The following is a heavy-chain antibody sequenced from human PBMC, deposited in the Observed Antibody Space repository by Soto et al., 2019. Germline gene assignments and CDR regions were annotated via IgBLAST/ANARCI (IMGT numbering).Heavy chain of an antibody. CDR1: GGSISSGVYY. Sequence: SETLSLTCTVSGGSISSGVYYWSWIRQHPGKGLEWIGYIYYSGSTYYNPSLKSRVTISVDTSKNQFSLKLSSVTAADTAVYYCAREGTGYCSSTSCHAGFDYWGQGTLVTVSS. D-gene: IGHD2-2*01. J-gene: IGHJ4*02. CDR3: AREGTGYCSSTSCHAGFDY. V-gene: IGHV4-31*03. CDR2: IYYSGST.